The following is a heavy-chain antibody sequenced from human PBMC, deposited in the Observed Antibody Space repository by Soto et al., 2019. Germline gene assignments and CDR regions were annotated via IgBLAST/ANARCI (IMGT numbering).Heavy chain of an antibody. D-gene: IGHD6-13*01. V-gene: IGHV4-59*01. CDR2: ISHTGST. CDR1: GGSISNNF. J-gene: IGHJ5*02. Sequence: QVQLQESGPGLVNPSETLSLTCVISGGSISNNFWSWIRQPPGKGLEWIGYISHTGSTNYNPSLKSRVPISVDTSKRQFSLKLSSVTAADTAVYYCARGGTYSRLIIGDWFDPWGQGTLVTVAS. CDR3: ARGGTYSRLIIGDWFDP.